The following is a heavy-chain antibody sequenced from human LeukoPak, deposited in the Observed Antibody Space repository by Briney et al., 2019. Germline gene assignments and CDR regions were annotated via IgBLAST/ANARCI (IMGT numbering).Heavy chain of an antibody. Sequence: GGSLRLSCAASGFTFSNYNMNWVRQARGKGLEWVSYISRSSTTIYYADSLKGRFIVSRDNGKNSLYLQMNSLRDEDTAVYYCARDRYCGGDCYSDGLDIWGQGTMVAVSS. CDR3: ARDRYCGGDCYSDGLDI. D-gene: IGHD2-21*02. J-gene: IGHJ3*02. CDR1: GFTFSNYN. V-gene: IGHV3-48*02. CDR2: ISRSSTTI.